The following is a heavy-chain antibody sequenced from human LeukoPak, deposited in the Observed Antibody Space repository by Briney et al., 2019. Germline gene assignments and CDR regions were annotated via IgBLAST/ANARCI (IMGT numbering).Heavy chain of an antibody. J-gene: IGHJ4*02. V-gene: IGHV3-23*01. CDR1: GFSFNTCA. CDR2: ISGGGRST. Sequence: GGSLRLSCAASGFSFNTCAMSWVRQAPGKGLEWVSTISGGGRSTDYADSVKGQFTISRDNSKNTLYLQMSSLRSEDTAVYYCAAGYCSGGSCYGGDYWGQGTLVTVSS. D-gene: IGHD2-15*01. CDR3: AAGYCSGGSCYGGDY.